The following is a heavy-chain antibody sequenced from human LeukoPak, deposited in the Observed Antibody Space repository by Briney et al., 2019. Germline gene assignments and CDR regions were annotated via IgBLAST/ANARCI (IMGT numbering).Heavy chain of an antibody. Sequence: GGSLRLSCAVSGFTFNSYWMAWVRQAQGRGLEWVANIKTDGSEKYYVDSLKGRFTISRDNAENSLYLQMNSLKAEDTAVYYCARAAVAAPGDVWGQGTAVTVSS. D-gene: IGHD6-19*01. J-gene: IGHJ6*02. CDR3: ARAAVAAPGDV. V-gene: IGHV3-7*04. CDR2: IKTDGSEK. CDR1: GFTFNSYW.